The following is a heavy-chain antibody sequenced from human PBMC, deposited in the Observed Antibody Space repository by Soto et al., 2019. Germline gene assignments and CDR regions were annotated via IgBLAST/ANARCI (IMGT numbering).Heavy chain of an antibody. CDR3: ARWEFGGDYGDSFDY. J-gene: IGHJ4*02. Sequence: PSETLSLTCTVSGGSISSYYWSWIRQPPGKGLEWIGYIYYSGSTNYNPSLKSRVTISVDTSKNQFSLKLSSVTAADTAVYYCARWEFGGDYGDSFDYWGQGTLVTVSS. V-gene: IGHV4-59*08. CDR2: IYYSGST. D-gene: IGHD4-17*01. CDR1: GGSISSYY.